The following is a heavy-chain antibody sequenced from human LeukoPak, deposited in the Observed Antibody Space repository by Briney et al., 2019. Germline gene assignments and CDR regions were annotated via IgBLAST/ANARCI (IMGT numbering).Heavy chain of an antibody. V-gene: IGHV3-33*01. J-gene: IGHJ6*03. D-gene: IGHD6-6*01. Sequence: QAGGSLRLSCAASGFTFSSYGMRWVRQAPGKGREWVAVIWYDGSNKYYADSVKGRFTISRDNSKNTLYLQMNSLRAEDTAVYYCARETSVSSSGYYYYYMDVWGKGTTVTVSS. CDR1: GFTFSSYG. CDR3: ARETSVSSSGYYYYYMDV. CDR2: IWYDGSNK.